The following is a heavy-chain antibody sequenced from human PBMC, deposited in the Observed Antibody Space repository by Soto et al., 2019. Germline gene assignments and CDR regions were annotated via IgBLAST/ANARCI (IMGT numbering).Heavy chain of an antibody. V-gene: IGHV4-34*01. Sequence: SETLSLTCAVYSGSFSGYYWSWIRQPPGKGLEWIGEINHSGSTNYNPSLKSRVTISVDTSKNQFSLKLSSVTAADTAVYYCARGRSGDSSGYYASVFGCWGQGTLVTVSS. CDR2: INHSGST. J-gene: IGHJ4*02. CDR1: SGSFSGYY. CDR3: ARGRSGDSSGYYASVFGC. D-gene: IGHD3-22*01.